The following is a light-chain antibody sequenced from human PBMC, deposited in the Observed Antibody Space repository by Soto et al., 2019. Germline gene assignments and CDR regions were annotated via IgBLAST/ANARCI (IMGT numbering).Light chain of an antibody. CDR1: QRISSIY. V-gene: IGKV3-20*01. CDR2: GAF. J-gene: IGKJ2*01. Sequence: EIELTQSPVTLSLSPLEAATLSCRASQRISSIYLAWYQQRPGQAPKVLIYGAFSRATGIPDRFSGSGSGTDFTLSISRLEPEDSAVYFCQHYGSSPYTFGQGTKLEIK. CDR3: QHYGSSPYT.